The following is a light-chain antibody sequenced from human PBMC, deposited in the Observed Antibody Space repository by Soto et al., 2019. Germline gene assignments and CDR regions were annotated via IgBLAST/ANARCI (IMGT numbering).Light chain of an antibody. Sequence: EIVFTQSPFTLSLSPWERATLSCRASQSVSSSYLAWYQQKPGQAPRLLIYGASSRATGIPDRFSGSGSGTDFTLTISRLEPEDFAVYYCHQYGGSSWTFGQGTKVDIK. CDR3: HQYGGSSWT. V-gene: IGKV3-20*01. J-gene: IGKJ1*01. CDR1: QSVSSSY. CDR2: GAS.